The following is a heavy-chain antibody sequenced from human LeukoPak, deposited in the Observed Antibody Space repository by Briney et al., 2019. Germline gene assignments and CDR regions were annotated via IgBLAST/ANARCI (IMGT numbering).Heavy chain of an antibody. CDR1: GYTFTSYD. D-gene: IGHD4-17*01. Sequence: ASVKVSCKASGYTFTSYDINWVRQATGQGLEWMGWMNPNSGNTGYAQKFQGRVTMTRDTSISTAYMELSRLRSDDTAVYYCARGSHGDWFDPWGQGTLVTVFS. CDR3: ARGSHGDWFDP. J-gene: IGHJ5*02. CDR2: MNPNSGNT. V-gene: IGHV1-8*02.